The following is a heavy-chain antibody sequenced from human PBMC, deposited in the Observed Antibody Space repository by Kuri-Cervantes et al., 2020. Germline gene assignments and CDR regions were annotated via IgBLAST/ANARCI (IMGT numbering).Heavy chain of an antibody. CDR1: GFTFSGAW. V-gene: IGHV3-30-3*01. D-gene: IGHD6-19*01. CDR2: ISYDGSNK. CDR3: ASKAAVAGTGAFDI. Sequence: GGSLRLSCAGSGFTFSGAWMSWVRQAPGKGLEWVAVISYDGSNKYYTDSVKGRFTISRDNSKNTLYLQMNSLRAEDTAVYYCASKAAVAGTGAFDIWGQGTMVTVSS. J-gene: IGHJ3*02.